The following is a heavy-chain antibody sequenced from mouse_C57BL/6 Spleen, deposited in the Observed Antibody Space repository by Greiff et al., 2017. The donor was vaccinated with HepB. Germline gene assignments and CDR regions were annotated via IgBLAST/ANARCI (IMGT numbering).Heavy chain of an antibody. CDR3: ARVITTVVASPSYYYSIDY. Sequence: EVKVVESGGGLVKPGGSLKLSCAASGFTFSDYGMHWVRQAPEKGLEWVAYISSGSSTIYYADTVKGRFTISRDNAKNTLFMQMTSLTSEDTAMYYCARVITTVVASPSYYYSIDYWGQGTSVTVSS. CDR2: ISSGSSTI. CDR1: GFTFSDYG. V-gene: IGHV5-17*01. D-gene: IGHD1-1*01. J-gene: IGHJ4*01.